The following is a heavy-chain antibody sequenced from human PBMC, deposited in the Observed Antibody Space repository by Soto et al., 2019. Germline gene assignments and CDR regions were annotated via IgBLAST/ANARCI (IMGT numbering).Heavy chain of an antibody. Sequence: ASVKVSCKASGYTFTSYGISWVRQAPGQGLEWMGWISAYNGNTNYAQKLQGRVTMTTDTSTSTAYMELRSLRSDDTAVYYCARVPHIVGATLWYFDYWGQGTLVTVSS. J-gene: IGHJ4*02. CDR1: GYTFTSYG. CDR3: ARVPHIVGATLWYFDY. D-gene: IGHD1-26*01. V-gene: IGHV1-18*01. CDR2: ISAYNGNT.